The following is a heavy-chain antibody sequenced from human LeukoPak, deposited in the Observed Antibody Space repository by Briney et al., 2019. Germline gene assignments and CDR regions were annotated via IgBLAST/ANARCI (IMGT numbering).Heavy chain of an antibody. D-gene: IGHD3-3*01. V-gene: IGHV3-23*01. Sequence: GGSLRLSCAASGFAFSSYAMSWVRQAPGKGLEWVSAISGSGGSTYYADSVKGRFTISRDNSKNTPYLQMNSLRAEDTAVYYCARVHYDFWSGYSDYWGRGTLVTVSS. CDR3: ARVHYDFWSGYSDY. J-gene: IGHJ4*02. CDR2: ISGSGGST. CDR1: GFAFSSYA.